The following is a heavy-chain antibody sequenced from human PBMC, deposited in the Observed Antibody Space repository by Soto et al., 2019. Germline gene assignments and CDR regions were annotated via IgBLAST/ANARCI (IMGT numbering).Heavy chain of an antibody. CDR1: GFTFSSYA. Sequence: HPGGSLRLSCAASGFTFSSYAMHWVRQAPGKGLEWVAVISYDGSNKYYTDSVKGRFTISRDNSKNTLYLQMNSLRAEDTAVYYCARDRVPSTVTTPVYWGQGTLVTVSS. V-gene: IGHV3-30-3*01. CDR3: ARDRVPSTVTTPVY. CDR2: ISYDGSNK. D-gene: IGHD4-17*01. J-gene: IGHJ4*02.